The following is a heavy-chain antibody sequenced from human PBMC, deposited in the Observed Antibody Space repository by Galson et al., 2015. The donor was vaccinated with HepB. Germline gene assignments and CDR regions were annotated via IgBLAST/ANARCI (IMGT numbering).Heavy chain of an antibody. D-gene: IGHD3-22*01. CDR3: ARDRKGGYYPRLLGY. J-gene: IGHJ4*02. CDR1: GYTFTSYG. Sequence: SVKVSCKASGYTFTSYGISWVRQAPGQGLEWMGWISAYNGNTNYAQKLQGRVTMTTDTSTSTAYMELRSLRSDDTAVYYCARDRKGGYYPRLLGYWGQGTLVTVSS. V-gene: IGHV1-18*01. CDR2: ISAYNGNT.